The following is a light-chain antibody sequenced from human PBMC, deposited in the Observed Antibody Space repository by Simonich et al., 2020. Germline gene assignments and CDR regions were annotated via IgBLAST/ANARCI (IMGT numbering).Light chain of an antibody. J-gene: IGLJ3*02. CDR1: RSDVGSYNL. V-gene: IGLV2-23*01. CDR3: CSYAGSYTWV. CDR2: EGS. Sequence: QSALTQPASVSGSPGQSITISCTGTRSDVGSYNLVSWYHQHPGKAPKLMIYEGSKRPSGVSKRFSGSKSGNTASLTISGLQAEDEADYYCCSYAGSYTWVFGGGTKLTVL.